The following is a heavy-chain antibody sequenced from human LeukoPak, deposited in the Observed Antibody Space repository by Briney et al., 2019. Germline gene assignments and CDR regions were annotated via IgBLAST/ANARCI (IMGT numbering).Heavy chain of an antibody. CDR1: GYTFTGYY. Sequence: ASVKVSCKASGYTFTGYYMHWVRQAPGQGLEWMGWINPYSGGTNFTQKFQGRVTMTRDTSISTAYMELRSLRSDDTAVYYCARARGYYDSSGSLDPWGQGTLVTVSS. CDR3: ARARGYYDSSGSLDP. CDR2: INPYSGGT. J-gene: IGHJ5*02. D-gene: IGHD3-22*01. V-gene: IGHV1-2*02.